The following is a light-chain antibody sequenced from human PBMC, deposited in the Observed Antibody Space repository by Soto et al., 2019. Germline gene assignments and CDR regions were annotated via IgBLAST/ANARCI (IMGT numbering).Light chain of an antibody. Sequence: QSALTQPPSVSGAPGQRVTISCTGSSSNIGSTYDVQWYQQLPGTAPKLLIHGNTDRPSGVPDRFSGSKSGTSASLAITGLQADDDADYYCQSYDDSLSVHYVFGTGTKVTDL. CDR3: QSYDDSLSVHYV. CDR2: GNT. CDR1: SSNIGSTYD. J-gene: IGLJ1*01. V-gene: IGLV1-40*01.